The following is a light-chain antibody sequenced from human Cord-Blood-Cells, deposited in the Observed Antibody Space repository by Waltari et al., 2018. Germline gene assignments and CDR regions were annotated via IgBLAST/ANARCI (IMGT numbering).Light chain of an antibody. V-gene: IGKV1-39*01. J-gene: IGKJ1*01. CDR2: AAS. CDR3: QQCDNSPCT. CDR1: QNISNY. Sequence: DIQMTQSPSSLSASVGDRVTITCRASQNISNYLNWYQQKPGKAPKLLIYAASSLESGVPARFSGSGSGTDFTLNISSLQPEDFATYYCQQCDNSPCTFGQGTKVEIK.